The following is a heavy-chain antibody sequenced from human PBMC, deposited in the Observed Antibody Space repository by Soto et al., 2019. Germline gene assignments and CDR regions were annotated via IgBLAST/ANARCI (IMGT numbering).Heavy chain of an antibody. CDR2: IKTDGSFT. CDR1: GSTFGKHW. J-gene: IGHJ4*02. V-gene: IGHV3-74*01. D-gene: IGHD1-1*01. Sequence: GGSLRLSCAASGSTFGKHWMHWVRQAPGKGLVWVSHIKTDGSFTRDADSVKGRFTISRDNARNTLYLQMNSLRAEDTAVYYCARDNNWSLDYWGQGTLVTVSS. CDR3: ARDNNWSLDY.